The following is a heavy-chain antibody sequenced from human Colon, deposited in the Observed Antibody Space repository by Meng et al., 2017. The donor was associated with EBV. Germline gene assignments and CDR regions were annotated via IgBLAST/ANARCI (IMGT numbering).Heavy chain of an antibody. CDR2: IIHGGSP. D-gene: IGHD2-8*02. CDR1: GGSLSGAY. V-gene: IGHV4-34*12. Sequence: HTQPWGAGLLKPSETLSLTCAVNGGSLSGAYWNWIRQPPGKGLEWIGEIIHGGSPSYNPSLKSRVTISIDTSKNQLSLMLSSVTAADTAVYYCARRPTGIDYWGQGTLVTVSS. J-gene: IGHJ4*02. CDR3: ARRPTGIDY.